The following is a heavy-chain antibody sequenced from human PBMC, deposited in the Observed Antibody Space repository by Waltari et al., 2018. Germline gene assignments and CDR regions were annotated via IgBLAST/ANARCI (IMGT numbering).Heavy chain of an antibody. CDR1: GFPLSSYA. Sequence: QGQLVESGGGVVQPGRSLRLFCAAYGFPLSSYAMPWVRQAPGKGLEWVELISYEGSAKFYADPVKGRFAISRDNSKDTLYLQMNSLRAEDTAVYYCARDEGWLLFPYYAMDVWGQGATVTVS. V-gene: IGHV3-30*01. CDR3: ARDEGWLLFPYYAMDV. J-gene: IGHJ6*02. D-gene: IGHD2-2*01. CDR2: ISYEGSAK.